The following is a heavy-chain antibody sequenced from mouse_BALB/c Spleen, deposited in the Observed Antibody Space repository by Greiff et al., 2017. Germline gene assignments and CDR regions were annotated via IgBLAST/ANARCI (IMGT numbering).Heavy chain of an antibody. Sequence: EVQGVESGPGLVKPSQSLSLTCTVTGYSITSDYAWNWIRQFPGNKLGWMGYISYSGSTSYNPSLKSRISITRDTSKNQFFLQLNSVTTEDTATYYCARGYGAYWGQGTLVTVSA. CDR2: ISYSGST. CDR3: ARGYGAY. J-gene: IGHJ3*01. V-gene: IGHV3-2*02. CDR1: GYSITSDYA. D-gene: IGHD2-14*01.